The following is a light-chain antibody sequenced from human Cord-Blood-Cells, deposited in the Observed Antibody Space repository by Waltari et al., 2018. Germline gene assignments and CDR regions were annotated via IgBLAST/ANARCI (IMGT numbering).Light chain of an antibody. Sequence: QSALTQPASVSGSPGQSLTISCTGTSSDVGSYNLVSWYQQPPSKAPKLMIYEGSKRPSGVSNRFSGSKSGNTASLTISGLQAEDEADYYCCSYAGSSTWVFGGGTKLTVL. CDR3: CSYAGSSTWV. CDR2: EGS. V-gene: IGLV2-23*01. J-gene: IGLJ3*02. CDR1: SSDVGSYNL.